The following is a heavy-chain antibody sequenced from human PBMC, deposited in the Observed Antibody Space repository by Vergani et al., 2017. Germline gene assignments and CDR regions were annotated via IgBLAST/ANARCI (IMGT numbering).Heavy chain of an antibody. V-gene: IGHV3-23*01. CDR1: GFTFSTYA. J-gene: IGHJ4*02. CDR2: LTGGGGSNQ. CDR3: AKHFRGWGIDY. Sequence: EVQLLESGGSLKQPGGSVRLSCAASGFTFSTYAMHWVRQAPGKGLEWVSALTGGGGSNQYYADSVKGRFTLSRDFSKNTLYLQMNSLRTDDTATYYCAKHFRGWGIDYWGQGTQVIVSS. D-gene: IGHD3-16*01.